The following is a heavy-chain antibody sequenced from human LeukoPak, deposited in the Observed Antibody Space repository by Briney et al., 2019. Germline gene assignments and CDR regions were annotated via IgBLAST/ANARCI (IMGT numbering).Heavy chain of an antibody. D-gene: IGHD6-6*01. CDR2: IYPGDSDT. V-gene: IGHV5-51*01. Sequence: GESLKISCKGSGYSFTTYWIGWVRQMPGKGLEWMGIIYPGDSDTRYGPSFQGQVTISADKSISTAYLQWSSLRASDTAIYYCARRAFYSTSKSPYYFDDWGQGTLVTVSS. CDR3: ARRAFYSTSKSPYYFDD. J-gene: IGHJ4*02. CDR1: GYSFTTYW.